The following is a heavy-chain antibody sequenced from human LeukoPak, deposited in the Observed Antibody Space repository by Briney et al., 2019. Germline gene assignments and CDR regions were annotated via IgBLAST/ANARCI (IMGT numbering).Heavy chain of an antibody. V-gene: IGHV4-34*01. CDR2: INHSGST. CDR3: ARSAWDGGIDY. Sequence: SETLSLTCAVYGGSFSGYYWSWIRQPPGKGLEWIGEINHSGSTNYNPSLKSRVTISVDTSKNQFSLKLSSVTAADTAVYYCARSAWDGGIDYWGQGTLVTVSS. D-gene: IGHD4-23*01. CDR1: GGSFSGYY. J-gene: IGHJ4*02.